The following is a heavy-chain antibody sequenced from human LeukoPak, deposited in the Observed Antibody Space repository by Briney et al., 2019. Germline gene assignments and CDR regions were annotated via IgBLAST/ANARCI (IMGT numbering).Heavy chain of an antibody. CDR1: GYTFTSFG. CDR2: ITTYNGNT. J-gene: IGHJ6*02. CDR3: ARRDCSSSSCHYYYYYMDV. Sequence: ASVKASCKASGYTFTSFGISWVRQAPGQGLEWMGWITTYNGNTNYAQRVQGRVTMTTDTSTSTAYMELRSLTSDDTAVYYCARRDCSSSSCHYYYYYMDVWGQGTTVTVSS. V-gene: IGHV1-18*01. D-gene: IGHD2-2*01.